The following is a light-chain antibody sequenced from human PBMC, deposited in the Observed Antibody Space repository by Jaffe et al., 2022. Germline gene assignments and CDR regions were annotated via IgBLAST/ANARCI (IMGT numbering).Light chain of an antibody. CDR2: QDS. Sequence: SYELTQPPSVSVSPGQTASITCSGDKLGDKYACWYQQKPGQSPVLVIYQDSKRPSGIPERFSGSNSGNTATLTISGTQAMDEADYYCQAWDSSTVRGHVVFGGGTKLTVL. V-gene: IGLV3-1*01. J-gene: IGLJ2*01. CDR1: KLGDKY. CDR3: QAWDSSTVRGHVV.